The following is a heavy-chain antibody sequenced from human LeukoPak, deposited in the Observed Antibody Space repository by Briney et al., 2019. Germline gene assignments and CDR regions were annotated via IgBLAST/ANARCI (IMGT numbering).Heavy chain of an antibody. CDR3: ARVVWDYYDSSGYYDTPSNDY. D-gene: IGHD3-22*01. V-gene: IGHV3-30-3*01. Sequence: GGSLRLSCAASGFTFSSYAMHWVRRAPGKGLEWVAVISYDGSNKYYADSVKGRFTISRDNSKNTLYLQMNSLRAEDTAVYYCARVVWDYYDSSGYYDTPSNDYWGQGTLVTVSS. CDR2: ISYDGSNK. CDR1: GFTFSSYA. J-gene: IGHJ4*02.